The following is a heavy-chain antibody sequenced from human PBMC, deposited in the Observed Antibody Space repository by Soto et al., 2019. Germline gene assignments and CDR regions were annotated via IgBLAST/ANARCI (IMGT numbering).Heavy chain of an antibody. D-gene: IGHD2-2*01. V-gene: IGHV1-69*02. J-gene: IGHJ4*02. CDR3: ATFYEGDCTTTTCYGDFDY. Sequence: QVHLVQAGAEVKKPGSSVKVSCRASGGTFNRYSISWVRQAPGQGLEWMGRIIPMFGITNYAQKFQGRVMITVDKSANTAYMEVSGLRSEDTSMYYRATFYEGDCTTTTCYGDFDYRGQGTLVTVSS. CDR2: IIPMFGIT. CDR1: GGTFNRYS.